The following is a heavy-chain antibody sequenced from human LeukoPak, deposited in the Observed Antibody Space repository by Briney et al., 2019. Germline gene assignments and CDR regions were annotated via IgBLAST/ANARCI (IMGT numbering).Heavy chain of an antibody. J-gene: IGHJ6*02. Sequence: PGGSLRLSCAASGFTFSSYCMNWARQAPGKGLEWVASINHNGNVNYYVDSVKGRFTISRDNAKNSLYLRMRNLRAEDTAVYFCARGGGLDVWGQGATVTVSS. CDR3: ARGGGLDV. D-gene: IGHD3-16*01. CDR1: GFTFSSYC. CDR2: INHNGNVN. V-gene: IGHV3-7*03.